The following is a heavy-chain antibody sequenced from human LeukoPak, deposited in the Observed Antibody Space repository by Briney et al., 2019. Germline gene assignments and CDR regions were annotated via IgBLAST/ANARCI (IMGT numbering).Heavy chain of an antibody. CDR2: ISGSGGST. CDR3: AKVLGEYHLLYGFMDV. J-gene: IGHJ6*03. CDR1: GFTFSSYA. Sequence: GGSLRLSCAASGFTFSSYAMSWVRQAPGKGLEWVSAISGSGGSTYYADSVKGRFTISRDNSKNTLSLQMNSLRAEDTAVYYCAKVLGEYHLLYGFMDVWGKGTTVTVSS. D-gene: IGHD2-2*02. V-gene: IGHV3-23*01.